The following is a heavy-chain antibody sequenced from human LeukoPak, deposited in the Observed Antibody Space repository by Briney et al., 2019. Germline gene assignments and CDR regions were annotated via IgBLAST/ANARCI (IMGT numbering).Heavy chain of an antibody. J-gene: IGHJ4*02. D-gene: IGHD2-15*01. CDR3: ARLRWPLTFDY. Sequence: SQTLSLTCTVSGGSISSGSYSWGWIRQPPGKGLEWIGSIYYSGSTYYNPSLKSRVTISVDTSKNQFSLKLSSVTAADTAVYYCARLRWPLTFDYWGQGTLVTVSS. V-gene: IGHV4-39*01. CDR2: IYYSGST. CDR1: GGSISSGSYS.